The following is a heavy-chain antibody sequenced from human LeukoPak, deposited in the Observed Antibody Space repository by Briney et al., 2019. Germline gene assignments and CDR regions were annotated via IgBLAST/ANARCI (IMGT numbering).Heavy chain of an antibody. V-gene: IGHV3-7*03. Sequence: GGSLRLSCAASGFTFSSYAMSWVRQAPGKGLEWVANIKLDGSEKNYVDSVKGRFTISRDNTKNSLYLQMNSLRVEDTAVFYCARDQYDTWSRRGNFDSWGQGTLVIVSS. D-gene: IGHD3-3*01. CDR1: GFTFSSYA. J-gene: IGHJ4*02. CDR2: IKLDGSEK. CDR3: ARDQYDTWSRRGNFDS.